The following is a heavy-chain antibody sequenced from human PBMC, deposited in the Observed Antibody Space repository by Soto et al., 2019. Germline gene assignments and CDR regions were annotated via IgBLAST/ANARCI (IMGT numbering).Heavy chain of an antibody. Sequence: QVQLQESGPGLLKPSETLSLTCSVSGGSVNNRTYYWSWIRQPPGKRLEWIGYVYYSGTTNYNPSLKSRVSISVDTSKNQFSLSLSSVIAADTALYYCARTTAVPNTLRSRYYFDYWGQGTLVTVSS. V-gene: IGHV4-61*01. J-gene: IGHJ4*02. CDR2: VYYSGTT. D-gene: IGHD4-17*01. CDR3: ARTTAVPNTLRSRYYFDY. CDR1: GGSVNNRTYY.